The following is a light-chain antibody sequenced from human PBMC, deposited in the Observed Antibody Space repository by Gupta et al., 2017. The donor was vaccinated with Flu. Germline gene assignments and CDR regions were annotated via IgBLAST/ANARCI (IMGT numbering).Light chain of an antibody. Sequence: QSALTQPASVSGSPGQSITISCTGTSSDVGRYNYVAWYQQHPGKAPKLLIYDDNNRPSGVSNRFSGSKSGNTASLTISGRQAEDEADYYCSSDTSSNTYIFGSVTKVTVL. CDR1: SSDVGRYNY. CDR2: DDN. J-gene: IGLJ1*01. CDR3: SSDTSSNTYI. V-gene: IGLV2-14*03.